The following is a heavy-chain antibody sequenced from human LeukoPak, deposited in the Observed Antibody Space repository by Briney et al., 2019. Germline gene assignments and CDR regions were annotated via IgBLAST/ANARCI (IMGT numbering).Heavy chain of an antibody. D-gene: IGHD3-22*01. CDR3: AKFRVVVVTAIRIDY. CDR1: GFTFSSYA. Sequence: GGSLRLSCAASGFTFSSYAMSWVRQAPGKGLEWVSAISGSGGSTYYADSGKGRFTISRDNSKHTLYLQMNSLRAEDTAVHYCAKFRVVVVTAIRIDYWGQGTLVTVSS. J-gene: IGHJ4*02. CDR2: ISGSGGST. V-gene: IGHV3-23*01.